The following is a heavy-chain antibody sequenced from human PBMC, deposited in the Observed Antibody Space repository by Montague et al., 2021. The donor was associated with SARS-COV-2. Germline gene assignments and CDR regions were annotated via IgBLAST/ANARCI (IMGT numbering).Heavy chain of an antibody. CDR2: INNSGST. V-gene: IGHV4-34*01. D-gene: IGHD4-23*01. CDR3: ARWDPQTLTLIGLRGKSASDY. J-gene: IGHJ4*02. CDR1: GGSFSGYY. Sequence: SETLSLTCAVYGGSFSGYYWSWIRQPPGKGLEWIGEINNSGSTNYNPSLKSRVTISVDTSKNQFSLKLHSVTAADTAVYYCARWDPQTLTLIGLRGKSASDYWGQGTLVTVSS.